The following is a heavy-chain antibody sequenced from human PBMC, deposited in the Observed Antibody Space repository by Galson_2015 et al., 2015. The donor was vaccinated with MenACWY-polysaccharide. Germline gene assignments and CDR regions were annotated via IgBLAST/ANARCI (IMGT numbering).Heavy chain of an antibody. Sequence: SLRLSCAASGFTFSSYRMNWVRQAPGKGLEWVSSISSSSSYIYYADSVKGRFTISRDNAKNSLYLQMNSLRAEDTAVYYCARVAVGATDTLYFDYWGQGTLVTASS. J-gene: IGHJ4*02. D-gene: IGHD1-26*01. CDR1: GFTFSSYR. CDR2: ISSSSSYI. V-gene: IGHV3-21*01. CDR3: ARVAVGATDTLYFDY.